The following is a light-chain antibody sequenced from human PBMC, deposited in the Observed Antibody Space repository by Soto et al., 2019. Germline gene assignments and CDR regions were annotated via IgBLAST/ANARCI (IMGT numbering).Light chain of an antibody. CDR1: RSNIGSNY. Sequence: QAVVTQPPSASGTPGQRVTFSCSGGRSNIGSNYVFCYQQFPGTAPKLLIYRNNQRPSGVPDRFSGSKSGTSASLAISGLRSEDEADYYCTSWDDSLYHVVFGGGTKVTVL. J-gene: IGLJ2*01. CDR2: RNN. V-gene: IGLV1-47*01. CDR3: TSWDDSLYHVV.